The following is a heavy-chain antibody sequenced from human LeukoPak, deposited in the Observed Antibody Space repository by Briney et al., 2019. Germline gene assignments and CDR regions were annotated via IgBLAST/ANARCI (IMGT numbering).Heavy chain of an antibody. CDR3: AREAVTSGYDD. J-gene: IGHJ4*02. CDR2: INPNSGGT. CDR1: GYTFTGYY. V-gene: IGHV1-2*06. Sequence: ASAKVSCKASGYTFTGYYMHWVRQAPGQGLEWMGRINPNSGGTNYAQKFQGRVTMTRDTSISTAYMELSRLRSDDTAVYYCAREAVTSGYDDWGQGTLVTVSS. D-gene: IGHD5-12*01.